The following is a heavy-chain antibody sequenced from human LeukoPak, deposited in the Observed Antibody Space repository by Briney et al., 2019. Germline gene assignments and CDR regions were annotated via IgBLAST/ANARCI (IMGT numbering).Heavy chain of an antibody. J-gene: IGHJ4*02. V-gene: IGHV3-21*01. CDR3: ARDLSYSSGWYHY. D-gene: IGHD6-19*01. CDR1: GFTLSSYA. CDR2: TSSSDSGK. Sequence: GGSLRLSCVVSGFTLSSYAMSWVRQAPGKGLEWVAATSSSDSGKYHADSLKGRFTISRDNAKNSLYLQMNSLRAEDTAVYYCARDLSYSSGWYHYWGQGTLVTVSS.